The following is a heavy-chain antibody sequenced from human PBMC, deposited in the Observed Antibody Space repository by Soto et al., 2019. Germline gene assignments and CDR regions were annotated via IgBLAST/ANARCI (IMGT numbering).Heavy chain of an antibody. V-gene: IGHV3-30-3*01. CDR3: ARIPPYCSGGSCYGKRYFDL. D-gene: IGHD2-15*01. Sequence: QVQLVESGGGVVQPGRSLRLSCAASGFTFSSYAMHWVRQAPGKGLEWVAVISYDGSNKYYADSVKGRFTISRDNSKNTLYLQMNSLRAEDTAVYYCARIPPYCSGGSCYGKRYFDLWGRGTLVTVSS. CDR2: ISYDGSNK. J-gene: IGHJ2*01. CDR1: GFTFSSYA.